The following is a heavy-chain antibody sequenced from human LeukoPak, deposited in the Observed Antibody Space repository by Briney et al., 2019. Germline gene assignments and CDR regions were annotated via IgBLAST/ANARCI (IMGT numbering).Heavy chain of an antibody. V-gene: IGHV3-11*06. Sequence: GGSLRLSCEASGVIYSAYYMTWIRQAPGQGLEWLSYISGSGSDTNYADSVKGRFTTSRDNAKNSLYLQMNSLGAEDTAVYYCARVGSIAAAGTPDYWGQGTLVTVSS. J-gene: IGHJ4*02. D-gene: IGHD6-13*01. CDR1: GVIYSAYY. CDR3: ARVGSIAAAGTPDY. CDR2: ISGSGSDT.